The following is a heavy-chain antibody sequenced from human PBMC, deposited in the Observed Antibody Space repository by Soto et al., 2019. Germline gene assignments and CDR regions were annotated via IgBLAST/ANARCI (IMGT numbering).Heavy chain of an antibody. J-gene: IGHJ4*02. D-gene: IGHD6-13*01. CDR1: GFTFSSYA. V-gene: IGHV3-30-3*01. CDR2: ISYDGSNK. CDR3: ARDLARYSSQLRGPFDY. Sequence: GGSLRLSCAASGFTFSSYAMHWVRQAPGKGLEWVAVISYDGSNKYYADSVKGRFTISRDNSKNTLYLQMNSLRAEDTAVYYCARDLARYSSQLRGPFDYWGQGTLVTVSS.